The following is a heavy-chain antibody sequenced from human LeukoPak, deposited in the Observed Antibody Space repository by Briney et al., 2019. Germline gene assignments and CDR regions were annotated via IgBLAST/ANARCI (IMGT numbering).Heavy chain of an antibody. CDR2: IYHSGST. Sequence: SETLSLTCTVSGYSITSDYYWGWIRQPPGKGLEWIGSIYHSGSTYYNPSLKSRVTISVDTSKNQFSLKLSSVTAADTAVYYCARDAFDIWGQGTMVTVSS. V-gene: IGHV4-38-2*02. CDR1: GYSITSDYY. J-gene: IGHJ3*02. CDR3: ARDAFDI.